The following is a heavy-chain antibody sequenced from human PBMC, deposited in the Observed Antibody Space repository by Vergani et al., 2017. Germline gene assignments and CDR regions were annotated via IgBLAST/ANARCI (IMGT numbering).Heavy chain of an antibody. D-gene: IGHD6-19*01. CDR1: GFTFSNFG. CDR2: IGKDGINT. V-gene: IGHV3-30*02. CDR3: ARVGKRGWDFDY. Sequence: QVQLVESAGGVVQPVGSLRLSCAASGFTFSNFGMHWIRQAPGKGLEWLAYIGKDGINTRYRDSVKDRLTVSRDNFKDILYLQMDSLRSEDTALNYCARVGKRGWDFDYWGRGTLITVSS. J-gene: IGHJ4*02.